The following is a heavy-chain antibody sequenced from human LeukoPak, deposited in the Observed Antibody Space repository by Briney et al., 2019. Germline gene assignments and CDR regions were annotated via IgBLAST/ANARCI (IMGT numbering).Heavy chain of an antibody. CDR1: GYTFTSYY. Sequence: ASVKVSCKASGYTFTSYYVHWVRQAPGQGLEWMGVIKPSDGFTSYAQRFQGRLTVTRDMSTSTVYMELNSLRSEDTAVYFCGREIEGTTDYWGQGTLVTVSS. CDR3: GREIEGTTDY. CDR2: IKPSDGFT. J-gene: IGHJ4*02. D-gene: IGHD1-7*01. V-gene: IGHV1-46*01.